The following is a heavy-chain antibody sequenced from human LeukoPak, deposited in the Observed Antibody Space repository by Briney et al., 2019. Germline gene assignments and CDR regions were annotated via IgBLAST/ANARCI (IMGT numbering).Heavy chain of an antibody. J-gene: IGHJ4*02. CDR2: ISGSGGST. CDR3: ARGSFGYFDY. CDR1: GGSFSGYY. D-gene: IGHD5-18*01. Sequence: LSLTCAVYGGSFSGYYWSWIRQPPGKGLEWVSAISGSGGSTYYADSVKGRFTISRDNAKNSLYLQMNSLRAEDTAVYYCARGSFGYFDYWGQGTLVTVSS. V-gene: IGHV3-11*04.